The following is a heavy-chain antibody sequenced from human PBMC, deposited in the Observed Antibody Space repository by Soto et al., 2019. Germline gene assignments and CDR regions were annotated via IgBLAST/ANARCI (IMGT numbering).Heavy chain of an antibody. V-gene: IGHV5-51*01. CDR1: GYTFTDYW. Sequence: PGESLKISCKGSGYTFTDYWIGWVRQLPGKGLEWMGIIYPGDSDTRYRPSFQGQVTISADKSSSTAYLQWNSLQASDTAMYYCARLPGIVAPGTVFLDNWGQGTMVTVSS. CDR2: IYPGDSDT. CDR3: ARLPGIVAPGTVFLDN. D-gene: IGHD1-1*01. J-gene: IGHJ4*02.